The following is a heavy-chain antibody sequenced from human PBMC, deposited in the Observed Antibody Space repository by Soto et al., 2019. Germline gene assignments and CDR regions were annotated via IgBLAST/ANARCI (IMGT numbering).Heavy chain of an antibody. J-gene: IGHJ3*02. V-gene: IGHV3-33*01. D-gene: IGHD6-6*01. CDR3: ARDGLDPAFDI. CDR1: GFTFSSYG. Sequence: QVQLVESGGGVVQPGRSLRPSCAASGFTFSSYGMHWVRQAPGKGLEWVAVIWYDGSNKYYADSVKGRFTISRDNSKNTLYLQMNSLRAEDTAVYYCARDGLDPAFDIWGQGTMVTVSS. CDR2: IWYDGSNK.